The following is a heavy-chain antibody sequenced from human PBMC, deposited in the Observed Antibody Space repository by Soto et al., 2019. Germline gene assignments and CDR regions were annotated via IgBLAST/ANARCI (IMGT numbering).Heavy chain of an antibody. J-gene: IGHJ4*02. V-gene: IGHV3-23*01. D-gene: IGHD2-15*01. CDR1: GFTFSCYA. CDR3: AKGDIGYCSGGSCYSGAPDY. Sequence: PGGSLRLSCAASGFTFSCYAMSWVRQAPGKGLEWVSAISGSGGSTYYADSVKGRFTISSDNSKNTLSLQMNSLRAEDTAVYYCAKGDIGYCSGGSCYSGAPDYWGQGTLVTVSS. CDR2: ISGSGGST.